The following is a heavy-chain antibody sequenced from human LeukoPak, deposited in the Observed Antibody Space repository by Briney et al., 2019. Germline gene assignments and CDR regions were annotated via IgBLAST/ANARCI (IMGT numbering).Heavy chain of an antibody. J-gene: IGHJ3*02. Sequence: KSSETLSLTCTVSGGSISNYYWSWIRQPPGKELEWIGYIYYSGSTNYNPSLKSRVTISVDTSKNQFSLKLSSVTAADTAVYYCARDLFRGYYDSSPRREDAFDIWGQGTMVTVSS. D-gene: IGHD3-22*01. V-gene: IGHV4-59*12. CDR2: IYYSGST. CDR3: ARDLFRGYYDSSPRREDAFDI. CDR1: GGSISNYY.